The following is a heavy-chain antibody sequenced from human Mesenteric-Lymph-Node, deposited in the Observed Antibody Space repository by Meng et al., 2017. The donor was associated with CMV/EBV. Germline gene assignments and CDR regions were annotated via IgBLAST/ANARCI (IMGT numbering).Heavy chain of an antibody. CDR2: YSGGRDT. D-gene: IGHD2-21*02. Sequence: SYAMSWVRQAPGKGLEWVIYSGGRDTYQADSVKGRFTISRDNSKNTLYLQMNSLRAEATAVYYCAKIRPTAGEGYCGGDCYPGYFDSWGQGTLVTVSS. V-gene: IGHV3-23*03. CDR1: SYA. CDR3: AKIRPTAGEGYCGGDCYPGYFDS. J-gene: IGHJ4*02.